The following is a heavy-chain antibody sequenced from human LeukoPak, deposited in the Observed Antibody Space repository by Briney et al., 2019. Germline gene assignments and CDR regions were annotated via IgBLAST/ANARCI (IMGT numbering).Heavy chain of an antibody. V-gene: IGHV4-34*01. D-gene: IGHD5-12*01. CDR1: GGSFSGYY. J-gene: IGHJ5*02. CDR3: ARRWLRYNWFDP. CDR2: INHSGST. Sequence: PSETLSLTCAVYGGSFSGYYWSWIRQPPGKGLEWIGEINHSGSTNYNPSLKSRVTISVDTSKNQFSLKLSSVTAADTAVYYCARRWLRYNWFDPWGQETLVTVSS.